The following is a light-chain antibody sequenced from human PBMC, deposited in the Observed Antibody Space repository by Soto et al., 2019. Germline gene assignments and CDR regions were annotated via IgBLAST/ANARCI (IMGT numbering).Light chain of an antibody. J-gene: IGLJ1*01. CDR2: DVT. Sequence: QSALTQPASVSGSPGQSITISCTGISSDVGRYNYVSWYQQHPGKAPKLMIYDVTNRPSGVSNRFSGSKSGNTASLTISGLQAEDEADYYCSSYTSSYTDVFGTGTKLTVL. CDR3: SSYTSSYTDV. V-gene: IGLV2-14*01. CDR1: SSDVGRYNY.